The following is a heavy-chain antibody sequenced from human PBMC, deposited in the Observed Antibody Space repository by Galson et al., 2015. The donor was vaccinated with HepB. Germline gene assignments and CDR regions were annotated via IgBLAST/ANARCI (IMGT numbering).Heavy chain of an antibody. CDR2: INHSGST. J-gene: IGHJ6*02. Sequence: ETLSLTCAVYGGSFNGYYWSWIRQPPGKGLEWIGEINHSGSTNYNPSLKSRVTISVDTSKNQFSLKLSSVTAADTAVYYCARVGYYYYGMDVWGQGTTVTVSS. CDR1: GGSFNGYY. V-gene: IGHV4-34*01. CDR3: ARVGYYYYGMDV.